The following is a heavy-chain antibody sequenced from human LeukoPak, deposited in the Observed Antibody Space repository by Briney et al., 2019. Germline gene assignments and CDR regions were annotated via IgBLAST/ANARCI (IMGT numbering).Heavy chain of an antibody. CDR1: GGSISSSSYY. Sequence: SETLSLTCTVSGGSISSSSYYWGWIRQPPGKGLEWIGSIYYSGSTYYNPSLKSRVTISVDTSKNQFSLKLSSVTAADTAVYYCARVESIFGVVMGMRHSGYNWFDPWGQGTLVTVSS. J-gene: IGHJ5*02. D-gene: IGHD3-3*01. CDR3: ARVESIFGVVMGMRHSGYNWFDP. CDR2: IYYSGST. V-gene: IGHV4-39*07.